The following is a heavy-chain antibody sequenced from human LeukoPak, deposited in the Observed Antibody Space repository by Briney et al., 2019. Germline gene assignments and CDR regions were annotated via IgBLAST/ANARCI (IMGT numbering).Heavy chain of an antibody. CDR3: ARDRARYYDILAGYSPPEFDY. CDR1: AYTFTSYG. V-gene: IGHV1-18*01. D-gene: IGHD3-9*01. J-gene: IGHJ4*02. CDR2: ISAYNGNT. Sequence: ASVKVSCKASAYTFTSYGISWVRQAPGQGLEWMGWISAYNGNTNYAQKLQGRVTMTTDTSTSTAYMELRSLRSDDTAVYYCARDRARYYDILAGYSPPEFDYWGQGTLVTVSS.